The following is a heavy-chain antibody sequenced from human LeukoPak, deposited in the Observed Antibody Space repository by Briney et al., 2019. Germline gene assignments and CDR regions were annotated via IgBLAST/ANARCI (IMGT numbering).Heavy chain of an antibody. CDR3: ARVRPPNIVDSVMDYKYYHDMDV. V-gene: IGHV1-18*01. CDR2: ISPYNGNT. D-gene: IGHD5-18*01. CDR1: DYTFSSYG. Sequence: ASVKVSCKASDYTFSSYGISWVRQAPGQGLEWMGWISPYNGNTEYGQKVQGRVTMTTDRPTTTASMELRSLRSDDTAMYYCARVRPPNIVDSVMDYKYYHDMDVWGQGTTVTVSS. J-gene: IGHJ6*02.